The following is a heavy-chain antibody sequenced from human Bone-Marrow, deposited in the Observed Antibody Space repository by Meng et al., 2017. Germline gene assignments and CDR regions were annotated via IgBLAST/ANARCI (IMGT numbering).Heavy chain of an antibody. CDR3: ASGLWINAFDT. J-gene: IGHJ3*02. CDR1: GDSITSGGYY. V-gene: IGHV4-31*03. Sequence: QVPLQEAGPRLVTPSETLSLACTVSGDSITSGGYYWTWIRQHPGKGLEWIGYNYYSGSTSYNPSLKNRLSISIDTSKNQFSLKLSSVTAADTAMYYCASGLWINAFDTWGQGTVVTVSS. CDR2: NYYSGST. D-gene: IGHD2/OR15-2a*01.